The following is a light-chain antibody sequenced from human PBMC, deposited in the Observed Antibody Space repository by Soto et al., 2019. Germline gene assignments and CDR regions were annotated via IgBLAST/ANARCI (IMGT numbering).Light chain of an antibody. CDR1: QSLSSY. CDR3: QHYNSYSEA. J-gene: IGKJ1*01. CDR2: DAS. Sequence: DIQMTQSPFTLSASVGDNITLPCRASQSLSSYLAWYQQKPGRAPKLLIFDASSLERGVPSRFSGSGSGTEFRLTISSLQPDDFATYYCQHYNSYSEAVGQGTKVDIK. V-gene: IGKV1-5*01.